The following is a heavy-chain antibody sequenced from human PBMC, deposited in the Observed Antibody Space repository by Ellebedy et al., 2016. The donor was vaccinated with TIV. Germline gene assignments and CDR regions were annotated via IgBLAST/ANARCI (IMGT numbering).Heavy chain of an antibody. CDR2: IDPNYGTT. D-gene: IGHD2-15*01. CDR1: GYIFTNYY. Sequence: AASVKVSCKASGYIFTNYYMHWVRQAPGQGLEWMGVIDPNYGTTSYAQKFQGRVTMTRDTSANTVYMHLSSLRSEDSAVYYCARDPLGYCSGGSCTNNWFDPWGQGTLVTVSS. CDR3: ARDPLGYCSGGSCTNNWFDP. J-gene: IGHJ5*02. V-gene: IGHV1-46*01.